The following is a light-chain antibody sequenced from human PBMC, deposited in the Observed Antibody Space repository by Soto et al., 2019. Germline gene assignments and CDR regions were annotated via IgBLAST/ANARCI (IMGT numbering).Light chain of an antibody. Sequence: QSALTQPRSVSGSPGQSVTISFTGTSSDVGGYNYVSWYQQHPGKAPKLMIYDVSKRPSGVPDRFSGSKSGNTASLTISGLQAEDEADYYCCSYAGSYGYVFGTGTKSPS. CDR2: DVS. V-gene: IGLV2-11*01. J-gene: IGLJ1*01. CDR3: CSYAGSYGYV. CDR1: SSDVGGYNY.